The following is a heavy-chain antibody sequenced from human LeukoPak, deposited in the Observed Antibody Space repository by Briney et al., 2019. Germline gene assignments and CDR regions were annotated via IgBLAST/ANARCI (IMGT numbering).Heavy chain of an antibody. J-gene: IGHJ3*02. V-gene: IGHV3-30*18. D-gene: IGHD5-12*01. CDR2: IWYGGSNK. CDR1: GFTFSSYG. Sequence: GRSLRLSCAASGFTFSSYGMHWVRQAPGKGLEWVAVIWYGGSNKYYADSVKGRFTISRDNSKNTLYLQMNSLRAEDTAVYYCAKDSGSNAFDIWGQGTMVTVSS. CDR3: AKDSGSNAFDI.